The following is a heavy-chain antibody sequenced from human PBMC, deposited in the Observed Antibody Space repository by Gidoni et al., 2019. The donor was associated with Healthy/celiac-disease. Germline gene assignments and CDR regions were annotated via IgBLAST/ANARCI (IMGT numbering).Heavy chain of an antibody. V-gene: IGHV4-4*07. D-gene: IGHD3-10*01. J-gene: IGHJ5*02. CDR3: ARDLSSYYGSLNWFDP. CDR2: IYTSGST. Sequence: QVQLQESGPGLVKPSETLSPPCTVSGGSISSYSWSWIRKPAGKGLEWIGRIYTSGSTNYHPPPKSPVAMSVDTSKNQFSLKLSSVTAADTAVYYCARDLSSYYGSLNWFDPWGQGTLVTVSS. CDR1: GGSISSYS.